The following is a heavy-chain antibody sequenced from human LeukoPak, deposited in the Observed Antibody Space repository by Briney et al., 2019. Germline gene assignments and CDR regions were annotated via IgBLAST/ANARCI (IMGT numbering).Heavy chain of an antibody. D-gene: IGHD3-9*01. CDR1: GFTFSSYA. CDR3: TRLATDIPGG. Sequence: GGSLRLSCAASGFTFSSYAMSWVRQAPGKGLEWVSAISGSGGSTYYADSVKGRFTISRDNSKNTLYLQMNSLKTEDTAVYYCTRLATDIPGGWGQGTLVTVSS. J-gene: IGHJ4*02. V-gene: IGHV3-23*01. CDR2: ISGSGGST.